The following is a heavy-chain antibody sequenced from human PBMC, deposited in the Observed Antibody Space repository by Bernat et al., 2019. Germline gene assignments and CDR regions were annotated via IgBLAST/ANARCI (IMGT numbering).Heavy chain of an antibody. CDR3: ARGVDCWGGSDQENWFDP. J-gene: IGHJ5*02. CDR1: GYSFTSYW. CDR2: IYPGDSDT. D-gene: IGHD3-3*01. V-gene: IGHV5-51*03. Sequence: EVQLVQSGAEVKKPGESLKISCKGSGYSFTSYWIGWVRQMPGKGLEWMGIIYPGDSDTRYSPSFQGQVTISADKSISTAYLQWSSLKASDTAMYYCARGVDCWGGSDQENWFDPWGQGTLVTVSS.